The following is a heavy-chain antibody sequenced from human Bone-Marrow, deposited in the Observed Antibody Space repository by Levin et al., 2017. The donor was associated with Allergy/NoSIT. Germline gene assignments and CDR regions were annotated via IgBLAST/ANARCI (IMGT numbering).Heavy chain of an antibody. V-gene: IGHV1-8*01. D-gene: IGHD2-15*01. CDR2: MNPNSGNT. CDR3: GRGRVGSNWFDP. CDR1: GYRFTSSD. J-gene: IGHJ5*02. Sequence: GESLKISCKASGYRFTSSDMSWVRQATGQGLEWMGWMNPNSGNTAYAQKFQGRVTMTRNTSISTAYMELSSLRSEDTAMYYCGRGRVGSNWFDPWGQGTLVTVSS.